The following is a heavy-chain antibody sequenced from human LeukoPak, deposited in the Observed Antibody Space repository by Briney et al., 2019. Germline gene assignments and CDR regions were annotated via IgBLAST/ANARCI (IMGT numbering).Heavy chain of an antibody. Sequence: GGSLGLSCAASGFTFSTYAMSWVRQAPGKGLEWVSVISVGGGSANYADSVKGRFTISRDNSKNTLYLQMNSLRAEDTAVYYCGVSTISWHDYWGQGTLVTVSS. D-gene: IGHD6-13*01. CDR1: GFTFSTYA. V-gene: IGHV3-23*01. CDR3: GVSTISWHDY. J-gene: IGHJ4*02. CDR2: ISVGGGSA.